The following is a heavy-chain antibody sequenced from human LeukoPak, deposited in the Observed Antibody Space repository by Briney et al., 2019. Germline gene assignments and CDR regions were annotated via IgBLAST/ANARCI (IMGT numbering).Heavy chain of an antibody. J-gene: IGHJ6*03. CDR1: GFAFSSYS. CDR2: ISSSSSYI. Sequence: PGGSLRLSCAASGFAFSSYSMNWVRQAPGKGLEWVSSISSSSSYIYYADSVKGRFTISRDNAKNSLYLQMNSLRAEDTAVYYCARDGAWRFDPYYYMDVWGKGTTVTVSS. V-gene: IGHV3-21*01. CDR3: ARDGAWRFDPYYYMDV. D-gene: IGHD3-10*01.